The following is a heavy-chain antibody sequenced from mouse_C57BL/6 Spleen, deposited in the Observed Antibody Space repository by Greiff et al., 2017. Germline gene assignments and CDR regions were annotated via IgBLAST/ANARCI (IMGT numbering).Heavy chain of an antibody. D-gene: IGHD1-1*01. Sequence: QVQLQQPGAELVRPGSSVKLSCKASGYTFTSYWMDWVKQRPGQGLEWIGNIYPSDSETHYNQKFKDKATLTVDKSSSTAYMQLSSLTSEDSAVYYCARSGSSCVDYWGQGTTLTVSS. CDR1: GYTFTSYW. J-gene: IGHJ2*01. V-gene: IGHV1-61*01. CDR2: IYPSDSET. CDR3: ARSGSSCVDY.